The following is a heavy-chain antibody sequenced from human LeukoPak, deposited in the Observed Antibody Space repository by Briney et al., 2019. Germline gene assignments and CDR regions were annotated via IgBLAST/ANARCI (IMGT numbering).Heavy chain of an antibody. CDR2: IYYSGST. D-gene: IGHD3-22*01. J-gene: IGHJ4*02. Sequence: ASETLSLTCTVSGGSISSRSYYWGWIRQPPGKGLEWIGSIYYSGSTYYNPSLKSRATISVDTSKNQFSLKLSSVTAADTAVYYCARGPETYYYDSSGYSAYFDYWGQGTLVTVSS. CDR3: ARGPETYYYDSSGYSAYFDY. CDR1: GGSISSRSYY. V-gene: IGHV4-39*01.